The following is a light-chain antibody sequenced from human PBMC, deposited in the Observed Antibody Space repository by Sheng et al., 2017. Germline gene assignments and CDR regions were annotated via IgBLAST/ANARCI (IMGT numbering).Light chain of an antibody. CDR3: QQRTNWPPLT. J-gene: IGKJ4*01. CDR1: QSVSSSY. CDR2: GAS. Sequence: PGERVTLSCRASQSVSSSYLAWYQQKPGQAPRLLIYGASSRATGIPDRFSGSGSGTDFTLTISSLEPEDFAVYYCQQRTNWPPLTFGGGTKVEIK. V-gene: IGKV3D-20*02.